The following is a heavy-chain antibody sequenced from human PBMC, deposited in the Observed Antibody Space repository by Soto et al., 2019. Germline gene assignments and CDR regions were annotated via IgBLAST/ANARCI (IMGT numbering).Heavy chain of an antibody. CDR2: IFYSGGT. J-gene: IGHJ5*02. Sequence: QLQLQESGPGLVKPSEALSLTCTVSGGSISSSGHYWGWIRQTPGKGLEWIGNIFYSGGTHYNASFRSRVSISVDSSKNQLSLKVTSVTAADTAVYYCARRSYGSGVDLWGRGTLVTLSS. V-gene: IGHV4-39*01. D-gene: IGHD3-10*01. CDR1: GGSISSSGHY. CDR3: ARRSYGSGVDL.